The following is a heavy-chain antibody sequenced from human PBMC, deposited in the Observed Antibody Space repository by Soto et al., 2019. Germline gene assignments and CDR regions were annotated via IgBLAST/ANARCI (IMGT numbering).Heavy chain of an antibody. CDR1: GGSISTYY. CDR3: ARGKYSGSYYDWFAP. Sequence: PSETLSLTCTVSGGSISTYYWSWIRQPPGKGLEWIGYIYYSGTTNYNPSLKSRVTISVDTSKNQFSLKLSSVTAADTAVYYCARGKYSGSYYDWFAPWGQGTLVTVSS. J-gene: IGHJ5*02. V-gene: IGHV4-59*01. CDR2: IYYSGTT. D-gene: IGHD1-26*01.